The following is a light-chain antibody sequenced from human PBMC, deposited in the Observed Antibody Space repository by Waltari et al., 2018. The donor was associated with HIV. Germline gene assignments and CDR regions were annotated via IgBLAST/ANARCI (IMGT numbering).Light chain of an antibody. V-gene: IGLV2-14*03. Sequence: QSALTQPASVSGSPGQSVTIACTGTARDFGPYNFVSWYQQHPANVPKVIIYRVTSRPSGVPPRFSGSKSGNTASLTISGLRAEDEALYYCSTHTGKDTLAFGGGTKLTVL. J-gene: IGLJ2*01. CDR1: ARDFGPYNF. CDR3: STHTGKDTLA. CDR2: RVT.